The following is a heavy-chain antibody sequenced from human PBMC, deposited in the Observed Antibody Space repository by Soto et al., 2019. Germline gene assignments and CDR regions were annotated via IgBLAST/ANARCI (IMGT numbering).Heavy chain of an antibody. J-gene: IGHJ3*02. CDR3: ARAPNIVATIGAFDI. CDR2: ISNSGSTI. CDR1: GFTFSDYY. V-gene: IGHV3-11*01. D-gene: IGHD5-12*01. Sequence: GGSLRLSCAASGFTFSDYYMSWIRQAPGKGLEWDSYISNSGSTIYYTDTMKVRFTNSRDNAKNSLYLQMNSLRAEDTVVYYFARAPNIVATIGAFDIWGKGTMVTVSS.